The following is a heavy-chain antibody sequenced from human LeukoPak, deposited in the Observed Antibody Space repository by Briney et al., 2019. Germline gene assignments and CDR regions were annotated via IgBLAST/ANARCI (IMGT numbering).Heavy chain of an antibody. CDR2: ISYDGNNK. D-gene: IGHD2-15*01. CDR3: ARVGYCSGGSCYGGDY. Sequence: PGGSLRLSCAASGFTFSNYGMHWVRQAPGKGLEWVALISYDGNNKYYADSVKGRFTISRDNSKNTLYLQMNTLRAEDTAVYYCARVGYCSGGSCYGGDYWGQGTLVTVSS. J-gene: IGHJ4*02. CDR1: GFTFSNYG. V-gene: IGHV3-33*05.